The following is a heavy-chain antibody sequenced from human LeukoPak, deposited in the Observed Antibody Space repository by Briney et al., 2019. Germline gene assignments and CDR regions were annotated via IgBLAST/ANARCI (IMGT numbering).Heavy chain of an antibody. V-gene: IGHV4-39*01. J-gene: IGHJ5*02. CDR1: GGSISSSNYY. Sequence: PSETLSLTCTVSGGSISSSNYYWGWVRQPPGKGLEWIGSIYYSGSTFYNPSLKSRVTISVDTSNNQFSLNLSSVTVADTAVYYCARHKEGPSRWFDPWGQGTLVTVSS. CDR3: ARHKEGPSRWFDP. CDR2: IYYSGST.